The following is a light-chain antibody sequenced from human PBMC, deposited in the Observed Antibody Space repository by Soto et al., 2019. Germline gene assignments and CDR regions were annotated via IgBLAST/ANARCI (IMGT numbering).Light chain of an antibody. J-gene: IGKJ1*01. Sequence: EIVLTQSPGTLSLSPGERATLSCRASQSVSSSHLAWYQQKPGQAPRLLIYGASSRASGIPDRFSGSGSGTDFTLTISRLEPEDFAVYYCHQSGSSPRTFGQGTKVDI. CDR3: HQSGSSPRT. CDR2: GAS. CDR1: QSVSSSH. V-gene: IGKV3-20*01.